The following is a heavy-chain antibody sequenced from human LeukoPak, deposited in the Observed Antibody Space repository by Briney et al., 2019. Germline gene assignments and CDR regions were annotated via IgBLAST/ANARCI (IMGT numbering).Heavy chain of an antibody. Sequence: GGSLRLSCAASGITFSSYWMSWVRQAPGKGLEWVANIKEDGSEKYYVDSVKGRFTISRDNAKTSLFLQMNSLRAEDTAVYYCARYNHGSFDCWGQGTLVTVSS. V-gene: IGHV3-7*01. D-gene: IGHD5-18*01. CDR2: IKEDGSEK. CDR3: ARYNHGSFDC. J-gene: IGHJ4*02. CDR1: GITFSSYW.